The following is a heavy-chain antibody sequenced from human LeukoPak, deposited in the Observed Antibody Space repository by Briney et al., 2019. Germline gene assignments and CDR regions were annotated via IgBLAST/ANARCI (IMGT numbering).Heavy chain of an antibody. J-gene: IGHJ4*02. CDR1: GYTFTDSS. D-gene: IGHD1-26*01. CDR2: INCDSGVT. Sequence: ASVQVSCKASGYTFTDSSIHWVRQAPGQGLEWMGWINCDSGVTKYAEKFQGRVSMTRDTSISTAYMDLSRLTSNDTAIYYCARDGGGTYQDFDYWGQGTLVTVSS. CDR3: ARDGGGTYQDFDY. V-gene: IGHV1-2*02.